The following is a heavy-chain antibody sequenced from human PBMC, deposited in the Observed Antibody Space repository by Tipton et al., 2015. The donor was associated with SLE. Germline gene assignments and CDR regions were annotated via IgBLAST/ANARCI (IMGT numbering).Heavy chain of an antibody. D-gene: IGHD3-3*01. CDR2: IYYSGST. J-gene: IGHJ1*01. CDR1: GGSISSYY. V-gene: IGHV4-59*01. Sequence: TLSLTCTVSGGSISSYYWSWFRPPPGKGLEWIGYIYYSGSTNYNPSLKSRVTISVDTSKSQFSLKLSSVTAADTAVYYCARDTPYDFWSGYLFQHCGQGTRDSVSS. CDR3: ARDTPYDFWSGYLFQH.